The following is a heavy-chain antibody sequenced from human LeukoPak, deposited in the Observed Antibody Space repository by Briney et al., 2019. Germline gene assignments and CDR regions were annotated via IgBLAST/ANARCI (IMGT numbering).Heavy chain of an antibody. Sequence: ASVKVSCKASGYTFTSYGMSWVRQAPGQGLEWMGWISAYNGNTNYAQKLQGRVTMTTDTSTSTAYMELRSLRSDDTAVYYCARDRAVVVVAADSGAYRGQGTLVTVSS. D-gene: IGHD2-15*01. CDR2: ISAYNGNT. V-gene: IGHV1-18*01. CDR3: ARDRAVVVVAADSGAY. CDR1: GYTFTSYG. J-gene: IGHJ4*02.